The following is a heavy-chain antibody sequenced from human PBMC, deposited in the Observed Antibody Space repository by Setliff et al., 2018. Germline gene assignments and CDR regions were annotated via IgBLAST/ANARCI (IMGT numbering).Heavy chain of an antibody. V-gene: IGHV4-34*01. D-gene: IGHD3-22*01. CDR3: ARQDRFYDRSVFVEYFQH. J-gene: IGHJ1*01. Sequence: SETLSLTCAVYGGSFSYYYWTWIRQPPGKGLEWIGEINHSGSTNYNPSLESRVTMSVDTSKNQISLKLTSVTAADTAVYYCARQDRFYDRSVFVEYFQHWGQGALVTVSS. CDR1: GGSFSYYY. CDR2: INHSGST.